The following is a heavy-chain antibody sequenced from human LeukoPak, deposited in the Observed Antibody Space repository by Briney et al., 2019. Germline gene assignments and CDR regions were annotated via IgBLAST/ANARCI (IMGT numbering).Heavy chain of an antibody. D-gene: IGHD2-21*02. V-gene: IGHV4-38-2*01. CDR3: ASTFGGDHYWYFDL. J-gene: IGHJ2*01. CDR2: IYHSGST. CDR1: GYSISSGYY. Sequence: SETLSLTCAVSGYSISSGYYWGWIRQPPGKGLEWIGSIYHSGSTYYNPSLKSRVTISVDTSKNQFSLKLSSVTAADTAVYYCASTFGGDHYWYFDLWGRGTLVTVSS.